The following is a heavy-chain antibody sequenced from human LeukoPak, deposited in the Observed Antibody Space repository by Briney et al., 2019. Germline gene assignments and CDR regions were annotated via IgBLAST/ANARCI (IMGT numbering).Heavy chain of an antibody. D-gene: IGHD2-15*01. CDR2: IWYDGSNK. CDR1: GFTFNSYG. CDR3: ARDAGYCSGGSCYPGQFDY. J-gene: IGHJ4*02. V-gene: IGHV3-33*01. Sequence: GGSLRLSCAASGFTFNSYGMFWVRQAPGKGLEWVAVIWYDGSNKYYADSVKGRFTISRDNSKNTLYLQMNSLRAEDTAVYYCARDAGYCSGGSCYPGQFDYWGQGTLVTVSS.